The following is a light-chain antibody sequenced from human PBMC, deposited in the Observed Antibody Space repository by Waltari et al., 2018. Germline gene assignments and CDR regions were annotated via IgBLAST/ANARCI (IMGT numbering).Light chain of an antibody. CDR2: GVS. CDR1: NSDVGDYKY. J-gene: IGLJ2*01. CDR3: CSYAGTSTLI. Sequence: QSALTQPASVSGSPGQSITMSCTGTNSDVGDYKYVPAYQHHQGTAPKFIIVGVSKRPSGVSVRFSGSKSGNTASLTTSGLQTEDEADYYCCSYAGTSTLIFGGGTKLTVL. V-gene: IGLV2-23*02.